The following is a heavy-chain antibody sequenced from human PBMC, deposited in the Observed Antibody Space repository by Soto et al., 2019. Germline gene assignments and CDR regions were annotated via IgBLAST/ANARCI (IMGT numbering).Heavy chain of an antibody. V-gene: IGHV3-30-3*01. CDR2: ISYDGSNK. CDR1: GFTFSSYA. J-gene: IGHJ4*02. Sequence: QVQLVESGGGVVQPGRSPRLSCAASGFTFSSYAMHWVRQAPGKGLEWVAVISYDGSNKYYADSVKGRFTISRDNSKNTLYLQMNSLRAEDTAVYYCARGLLYDFWSGYLDYWGQGTLVTVSS. CDR3: ARGLLYDFWSGYLDY. D-gene: IGHD3-3*01.